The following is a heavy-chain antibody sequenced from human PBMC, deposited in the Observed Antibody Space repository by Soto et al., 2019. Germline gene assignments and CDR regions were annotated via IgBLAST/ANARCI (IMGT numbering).Heavy chain of an antibody. CDR2: MNSDGGST. D-gene: IGHD4-4*01. Sequence: GGSLRLSCAASGVTFCSYWMHWVRQAPGKGLVWVSRMNSDGGSTRYADSVEGRFTISRDNAKTRRYLQINSLRAEDTAVYYCERPGVTKVTNLWFDSWGQGTLVTVSS. CDR1: GVTFCSYW. V-gene: IGHV3-74*01. J-gene: IGHJ5*01. CDR3: ERPGVTKVTNLWFDS.